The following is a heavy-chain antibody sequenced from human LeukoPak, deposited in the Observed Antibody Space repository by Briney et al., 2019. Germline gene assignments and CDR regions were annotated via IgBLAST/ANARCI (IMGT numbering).Heavy chain of an antibody. CDR3: AKAKYGSGDRFDP. J-gene: IGHJ5*02. CDR1: GFTFDDYA. Sequence: GGSLRLSCAASGFTFDDYAMHWVRQAPGKGLEWVSGISWNSGSIGYADSVKGRFTISRDNAKNSLYLQMNSLRAEDTTLYYCAKAKYGSGDRFDPWGQGTLVTVSS. D-gene: IGHD3-10*01. V-gene: IGHV3-9*01. CDR2: ISWNSGSI.